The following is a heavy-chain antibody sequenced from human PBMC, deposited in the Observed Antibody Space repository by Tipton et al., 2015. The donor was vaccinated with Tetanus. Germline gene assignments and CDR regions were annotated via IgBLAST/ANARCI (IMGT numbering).Heavy chain of an antibody. CDR2: IYYSGST. D-gene: IGHD3-10*01. CDR1: GGSISSGGYY. V-gene: IGHV4-31*03. Sequence: TLSLTCTVSGGSISSGGYYWSWIRQHPGKGLEWIGYIYYSGSTYYNPSLKSRVTISVDTSKNQFSLKLSSVTAADTAVYYCARVLPITMVREWSFDYWGQGTLVTVSS. CDR3: ARVLPITMVREWSFDY. J-gene: IGHJ4*02.